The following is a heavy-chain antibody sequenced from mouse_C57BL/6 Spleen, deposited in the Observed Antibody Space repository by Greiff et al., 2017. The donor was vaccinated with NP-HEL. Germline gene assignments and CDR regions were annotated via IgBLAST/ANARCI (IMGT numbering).Heavy chain of an antibody. CDR2: IRSKSNNYAT. J-gene: IGHJ4*01. V-gene: IGHV10-1*01. Sequence: EADGGLVQPKGSLKLSCAASGKGLEWVARIRSKSNNYATYYADSVKDRFTISRDDSESMLYLQMNNLKTEDTAMYYCVRHDYDVGAMDYWGQGTSVTVSS. CDR3: VRHDYDVGAMDY. D-gene: IGHD2-4*01. CDR1: G.